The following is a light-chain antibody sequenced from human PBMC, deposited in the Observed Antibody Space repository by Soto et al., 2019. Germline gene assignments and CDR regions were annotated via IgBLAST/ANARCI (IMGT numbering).Light chain of an antibody. CDR1: QSVDSRF. Sequence: EIVLTQSPGTLSLSPGERATLSCRASQSVDSRFLAWYQQNRGQAPRVLMYGASIRATGIPDRFSGTGSGTDFTISIRRQGSRDFVVYYCQQYDSSQTFGQGTKVEMK. CDR3: QQYDSSQT. CDR2: GAS. V-gene: IGKV3-20*01. J-gene: IGKJ1*01.